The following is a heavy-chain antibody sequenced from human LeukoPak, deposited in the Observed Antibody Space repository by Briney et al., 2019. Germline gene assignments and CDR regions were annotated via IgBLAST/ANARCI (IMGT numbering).Heavy chain of an antibody. CDR3: AKSIAAAGTGGY. CDR1: GFTFSSYA. CDR2: ISGSGGST. J-gene: IGHJ4*02. D-gene: IGHD6-13*01. Sequence: GGSLRLSCAASGFTFSSYAMSWVRQAPGKGLEWVSAISGSGGSTCYADSVKGRFTISRDNSKNTLYLQMNSLRAEDTAVYYCAKSIAAAGTGGYWGQGTLVTVSS. V-gene: IGHV3-23*01.